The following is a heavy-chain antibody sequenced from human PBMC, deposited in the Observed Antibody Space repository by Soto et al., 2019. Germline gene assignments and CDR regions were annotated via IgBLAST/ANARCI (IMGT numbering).Heavy chain of an antibody. V-gene: IGHV3-48*02. CDR1: GFTFDDYA. CDR2: ISSTGSTI. CDR3: ARDRYAFWSGYISTDAVDV. J-gene: IGHJ3*01. D-gene: IGHD3-3*01. Sequence: SGFTFDDYAMNWVRQAPGKGLEWVSFISSTGSTIYYADSVKGRFTISGDYSKNSLELQVSRLCDEDTAEYYCARDRYAFWSGYISTDAVDVWGEGKMVTVSS.